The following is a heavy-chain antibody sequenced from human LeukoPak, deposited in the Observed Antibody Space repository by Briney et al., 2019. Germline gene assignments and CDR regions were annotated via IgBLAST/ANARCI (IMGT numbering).Heavy chain of an antibody. Sequence: PGGSLRLSCAASGFTVSSNYMSWVHQAPGKGLEWVSVIYSGGSTYYADSVKGRFTISRDNSKNTLYLQMNSLRAEDTAVYYCASGLLWDSSGYNDYWGQGTLVTVSS. V-gene: IGHV3-66*01. J-gene: IGHJ4*02. CDR2: IYSGGST. CDR1: GFTVSSNY. CDR3: ASGLLWDSSGYNDY. D-gene: IGHD3-22*01.